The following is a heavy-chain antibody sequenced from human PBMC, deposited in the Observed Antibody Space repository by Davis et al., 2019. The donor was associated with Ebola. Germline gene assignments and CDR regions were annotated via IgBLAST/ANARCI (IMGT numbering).Heavy chain of an antibody. V-gene: IGHV3-23*01. Sequence: PGGSLRLSCAASGFTFSSYAMSWVRQAPGKGLEWVSAISGSGGSTYYADSVKGRFTISRDNSKNTLYLQMNSLRAEDTAVYYCAESGYCSSTSCNKYYYYMDVWGKGTTVTVSS. CDR2: ISGSGGST. D-gene: IGHD2-2*03. CDR1: GFTFSSYA. CDR3: AESGYCSSTSCNKYYYYMDV. J-gene: IGHJ6*03.